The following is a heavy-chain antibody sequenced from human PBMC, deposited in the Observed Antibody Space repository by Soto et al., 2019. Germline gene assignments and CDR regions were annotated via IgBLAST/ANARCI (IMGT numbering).Heavy chain of an antibody. CDR2: ISTYNGNT. D-gene: IGHD6-19*01. CDR3: ARVGSSVWYRMDV. J-gene: IGHJ6*02. CDR1: GYSFTDYG. Sequence: ASVKVSCKASGYSFTDYGIHWVRQAPGQGLEWMGWISTYNGNTNYAEKLQGRVTMTTDTSRTRAYMGLRSLRSDDTAVYYCARVGSSVWYRMDVGGQGTTVTVSS. V-gene: IGHV1-18*01.